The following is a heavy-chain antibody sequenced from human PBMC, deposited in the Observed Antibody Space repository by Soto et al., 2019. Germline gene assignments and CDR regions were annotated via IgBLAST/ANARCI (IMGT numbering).Heavy chain of an antibody. CDR1: GFSLSTTGVG. CDR3: AQTLRAYFLYLDF. CDR2: VYLDDDK. V-gene: IGHV2-5*02. D-gene: IGHD2-21*01. Sequence: QITLKESGPTLVKPTQTLTLTCTFSGFSLSTTGVGVGWIRQPPGKALECLALVYLDDDKRYSLSLKSRLTIPKDTSKNQVVLTMTNMDPVHTATYYCAQTLRAYFLYLDFWGKGTTVTVS. J-gene: IGHJ6*03.